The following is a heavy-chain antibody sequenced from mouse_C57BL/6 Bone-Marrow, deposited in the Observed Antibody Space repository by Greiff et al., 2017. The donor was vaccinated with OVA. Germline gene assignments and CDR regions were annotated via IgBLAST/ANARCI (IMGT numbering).Heavy chain of an antibody. CDR2: IDPENGDT. J-gene: IGHJ1*03. V-gene: IGHV14-4*01. D-gene: IGHD2-1*01. CDR1: GFNIKDDY. CDR3: TTYGKKRYFDV. Sequence: EVKLMASGAELVRPGASVKLSCTASGFNIKDDYMHWVKQRPEQGLEWIGWIDPENGDTEYASKFQGKATITADTSSNTAYLQLSSLTSEDTAVYYCTTYGKKRYFDVWGTGTTVTVSS.